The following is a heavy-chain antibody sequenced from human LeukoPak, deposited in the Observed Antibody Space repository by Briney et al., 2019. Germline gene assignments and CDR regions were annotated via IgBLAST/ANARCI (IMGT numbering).Heavy chain of an antibody. J-gene: IGHJ4*02. Sequence: ASVTVSCKASGYTFTSYGISWVRQAPGQGLEWMGWISAYNGNTNYAQKLQGRVTMTTDTSTSTAYMELRSLRSDDTAVYYCARDLADCSDGSCYLDYWGQGTLVTVSS. D-gene: IGHD2-15*01. V-gene: IGHV1-18*01. CDR2: ISAYNGNT. CDR3: ARDLADCSDGSCYLDY. CDR1: GYTFTSYG.